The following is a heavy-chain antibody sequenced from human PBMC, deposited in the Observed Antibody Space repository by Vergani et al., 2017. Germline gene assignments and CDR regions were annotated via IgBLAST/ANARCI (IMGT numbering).Heavy chain of an antibody. V-gene: IGHV3-74*01. Sequence: EAQLVESGGGLVQPGGSLRLSCAAPGFTFSSYWMHWVRQAPGKGLVWVSRINSDGSSTSYADSVKGRFTISRDNAKNTLYLQLNSLRAEDTAVYYCATKSCGTPGCQIGYFREWGQGTLVTVSS. CDR3: ATKSCGTPGCQIGYFRE. J-gene: IGHJ1*01. CDR2: INSDGSST. D-gene: IGHD1-1*01. CDR1: GFTFSSYW.